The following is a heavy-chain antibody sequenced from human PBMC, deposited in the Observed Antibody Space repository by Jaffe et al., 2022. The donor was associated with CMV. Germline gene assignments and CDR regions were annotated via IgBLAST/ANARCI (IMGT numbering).Heavy chain of an antibody. D-gene: IGHD2-2*01. J-gene: IGHJ6*03. CDR3: TTLQGCSSTSCYALQIVWWYYYYMDV. CDR2: IKSKTDGGTT. Sequence: EVQLVESGGGLVKPGGSLRLSCAASGFTFSNAWMSWVRQAPGKGLEWVGRIKSKTDGGTTDYAAPVKGRFTISRDDSKNTLYLQMNSLKTEDTAVYYCTTLQGCSSTSCYALQIVWWYYYYMDVWGKGTTVTVSS. CDR1: GFTFSNAW. V-gene: IGHV3-15*01.